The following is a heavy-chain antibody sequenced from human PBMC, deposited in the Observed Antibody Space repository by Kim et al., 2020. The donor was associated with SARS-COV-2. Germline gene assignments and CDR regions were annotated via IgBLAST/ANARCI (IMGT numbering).Heavy chain of an antibody. Sequence: GGSLRLSCAASGFTLRNYDMHWVRQPAGKGLEWVSGIGAAGDTYYAGSVKGRFTISRENAKNSLYLQMDSLRAGDTAVYYCARGGDYFDYWGQGTLVTVSS. CDR1: GFTLRNYD. CDR2: IGAAGDT. CDR3: ARGGDYFDY. J-gene: IGHJ4*02. D-gene: IGHD3-16*01. V-gene: IGHV3-13*04.